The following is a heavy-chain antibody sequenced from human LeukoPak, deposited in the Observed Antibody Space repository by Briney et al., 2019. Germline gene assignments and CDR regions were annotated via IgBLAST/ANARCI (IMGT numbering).Heavy chain of an antibody. CDR1: GGSFSGYY. V-gene: IGHV4-34*01. D-gene: IGHD2-21*02. J-gene: IGHJ5*02. Sequence: SETLSLTCAVYGGSFSGYYWSWIRQPPGKGLEWIGEINRSGSTNYNPSLKSRVTISVDTSKNQFSLKLSSVTAADTAVYYCARVLRHIVVVTAIPYWFDPWGQGTLVTVSS. CDR2: INRSGST. CDR3: ARVLRHIVVVTAIPYWFDP.